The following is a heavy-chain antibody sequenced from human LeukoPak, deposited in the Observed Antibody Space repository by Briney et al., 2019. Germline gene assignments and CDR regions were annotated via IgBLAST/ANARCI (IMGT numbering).Heavy chain of an antibody. CDR3: ARFGCSSTSCYGEDWDYYYGMDV. CDR2: IYTSGST. Sequence: SQTLSLTCTVSGGSISSGSYYWSWIRQPAGKGLEWIGRIYTSGSTNYNPSLKSRVTISVDTSKNQFSLKLSSVTAADTAVYYCARFGCSSTSCYGEDWDYYYGMDVWGQGTTVTVSS. J-gene: IGHJ6*02. V-gene: IGHV4-61*02. CDR1: GGSISSGSYY. D-gene: IGHD2-2*01.